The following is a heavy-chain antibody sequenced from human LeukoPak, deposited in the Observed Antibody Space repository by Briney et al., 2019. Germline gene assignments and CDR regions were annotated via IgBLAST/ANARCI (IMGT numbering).Heavy chain of an antibody. CDR3: ARARSSYGYGDAFDI. V-gene: IGHV3-30*04. Sequence: PGRSLRLSCAASGFTFSTYAMHWVRQAPGKGLEWVAVISYDGSSKYYADSVKGRFTISRDNSKNTLYLQMNSLRAKDTAVYYCARARSSYGYGDAFDIWGQGTMVTVSS. J-gene: IGHJ3*02. CDR2: ISYDGSSK. D-gene: IGHD5-18*01. CDR1: GFTFSTYA.